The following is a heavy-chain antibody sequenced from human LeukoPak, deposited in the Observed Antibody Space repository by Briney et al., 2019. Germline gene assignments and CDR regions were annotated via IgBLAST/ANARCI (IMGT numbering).Heavy chain of an antibody. D-gene: IGHD3-3*01. CDR1: GFTFRSYM. V-gene: IGHV3-7*01. CDR2: IKTDGGEK. J-gene: IGHJ4*02. Sequence: QPGESLRLSCAASGFTFRSYMMTWVRQAPGKVLEWVAKIKTDGGEKFYVDSVRGRFTISRDNAKNSLYLQMNSLRAEDTAVYYCVNGSLWSGIFEYWGQGTLVIVSS. CDR3: VNGSLWSGIFEY.